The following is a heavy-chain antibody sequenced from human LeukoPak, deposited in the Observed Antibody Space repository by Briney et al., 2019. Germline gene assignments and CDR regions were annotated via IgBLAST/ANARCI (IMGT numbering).Heavy chain of an antibody. D-gene: IGHD5-24*01. Sequence: GGSLRLSCAASGFTFSDYYMSWIRQAPGKGLEWVSYISSGSRYIDYADSVEGRFTISRDNAKNSVYLQMTSLRAEDTAVYYCTRDQSGSGFNSDYWGEGTLVTVPS. CDR2: ISSGSRYI. CDR3: TRDQSGSGFNSDY. V-gene: IGHV3-11*05. J-gene: IGHJ4*02. CDR1: GFTFSDYY.